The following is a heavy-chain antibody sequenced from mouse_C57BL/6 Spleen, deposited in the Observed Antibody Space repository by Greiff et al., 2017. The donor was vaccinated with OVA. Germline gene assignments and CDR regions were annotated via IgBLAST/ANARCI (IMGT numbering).Heavy chain of an antibody. J-gene: IGHJ3*01. D-gene: IGHD1-1*02. CDR1: GFTFSSYA. CDR3: ASGRSYGSYGDWFAY. CDR2: ISDGGSYT. Sequence: EVQLVESGGGLVKPGGSLKLSCAASGFTFSSYAMSWVRQTPEKRLEWVATISDGGSYTYYPDNVKGRFTISRDNAKNNLYLQMRHLKSEDTAMYDCASGRSYGSYGDWFAYWGQGTLVTVAA. V-gene: IGHV5-4*01.